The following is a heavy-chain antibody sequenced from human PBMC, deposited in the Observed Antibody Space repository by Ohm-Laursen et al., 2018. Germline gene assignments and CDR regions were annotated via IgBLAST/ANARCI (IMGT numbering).Heavy chain of an antibody. CDR1: GFTFRGYG. Sequence: SLRLSCAASGFTFRGYGMEWVRQAPGKGLEWVAVIRHDGVEQFHADSVKGRFTISRDNSRNTLYLQIKSLRAEDTAVYYCGRVGYDSRGYPVDYWGQGTLVSVSS. CDR2: IRHDGVEQ. D-gene: IGHD3-22*01. CDR3: GRVGYDSRGYPVDY. J-gene: IGHJ4*02. V-gene: IGHV3-33*01.